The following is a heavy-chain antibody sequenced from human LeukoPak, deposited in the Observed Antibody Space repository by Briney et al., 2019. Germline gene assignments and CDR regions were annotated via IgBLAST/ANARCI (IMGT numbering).Heavy chain of an antibody. CDR3: ARGQGTSDAVTDYLDY. V-gene: IGHV4-34*01. J-gene: IGHJ4*02. D-gene: IGHD2-8*01. CDR1: GGSFSGYS. CDR2: INHSGST. Sequence: SETLSLTCAVYGGSFSGYSWPWLRQPPGKGPEWIGEINHSGSTNSNPSLKSRVTISVDTSKNQFSLKLSSVTAADTAVYYCARGQGTSDAVTDYLDYRGQGTLVTVSS.